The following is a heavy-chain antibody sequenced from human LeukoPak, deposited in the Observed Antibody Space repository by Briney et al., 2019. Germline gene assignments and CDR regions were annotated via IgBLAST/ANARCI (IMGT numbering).Heavy chain of an antibody. CDR1: GFTFSSYG. J-gene: IGHJ3*02. D-gene: IGHD2-2*02. V-gene: IGHV3-30*02. Sequence: PGGSLRLSCAASGFTFSSYGMHWVRQAPGKGLEWVAFIRYDGSNKYYADSVKGRFTISRDNSKNTLYLQMNSLRAEDTAVYYCAKDGPLDGSRPRVPAAIFHAFDIWGQGTMVIVSS. CDR2: IRYDGSNK. CDR3: AKDGPLDGSRPRVPAAIFHAFDI.